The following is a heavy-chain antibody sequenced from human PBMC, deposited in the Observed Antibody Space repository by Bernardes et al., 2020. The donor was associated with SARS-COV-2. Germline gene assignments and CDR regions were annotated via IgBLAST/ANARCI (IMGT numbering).Heavy chain of an antibody. CDR3: ARRKWDEPSLASDFDY. V-gene: IGHV5-51*01. D-gene: IGHD1-26*01. CDR2: IFPGDSDT. Sequence: GESLKISCQGSGYSFNDFWVAWVRQVPGKGLEWMGIIFPGDSDTRYSPSFQGQVTISADKSINTAYLQWSSLKASDTAMYYCARRKWDEPSLASDFDYWGQGTLVTVSS. CDR1: GYSFNDFW. J-gene: IGHJ4*02.